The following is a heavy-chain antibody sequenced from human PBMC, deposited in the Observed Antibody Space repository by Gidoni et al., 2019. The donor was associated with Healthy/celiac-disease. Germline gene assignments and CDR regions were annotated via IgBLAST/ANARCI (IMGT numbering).Heavy chain of an antibody. CDR3: AKWTDTAFDY. D-gene: IGHD5-18*01. CDR2: ISWNSGSI. V-gene: IGHV3-9*01. Sequence: EVQLVESGGGLVQPGRSLRLSCAASGFTFDDYAMHWVRQAPGKGLEWVSGISWNSGSIGYADSVKGRFTIARDNAKNSLYLQMNSLRAEDTALYYCAKWTDTAFDYWGQGTLVTVSS. CDR1: GFTFDDYA. J-gene: IGHJ4*02.